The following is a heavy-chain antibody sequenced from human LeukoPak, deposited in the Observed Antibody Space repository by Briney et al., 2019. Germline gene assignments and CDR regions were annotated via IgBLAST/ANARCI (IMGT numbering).Heavy chain of an antibody. CDR2: ISSSSSYI. Sequence: GGSLRLSCAASGFTFSSYSMNWVCQAPGKGLEWVSSISSSSSYIYYADSVKGRFTISRDNAKNSLYLQMNSLRAEDTAVYYCALTPRDILTGYYKYYFDYWGQGTLVTVSS. CDR3: ALTPRDILTGYYKYYFDY. CDR1: GFTFSSYS. J-gene: IGHJ4*02. V-gene: IGHV3-21*04. D-gene: IGHD3-9*01.